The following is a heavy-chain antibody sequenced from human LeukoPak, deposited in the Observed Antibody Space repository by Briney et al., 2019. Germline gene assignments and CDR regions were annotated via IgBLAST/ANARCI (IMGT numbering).Heavy chain of an antibody. CDR2: FLYSGST. Sequence: SETLSLTCTVSGGSISSNYYWGWIRQPPGKGLEWIVSFLYSGSTYYNPSLKSRVTISVDTSKNQFSLRLSSVTAADTAVYYCARARGRYIDFLDYWGQGTLITVSS. V-gene: IGHV4-39*02. J-gene: IGHJ4*02. CDR1: GGSISSNYY. CDR3: ARARGRYIDFLDY. D-gene: IGHD3-9*01.